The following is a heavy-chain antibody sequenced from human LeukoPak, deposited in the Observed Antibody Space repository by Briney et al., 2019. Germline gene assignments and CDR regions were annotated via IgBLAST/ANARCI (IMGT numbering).Heavy chain of an antibody. J-gene: IGHJ4*02. CDR3: ATSRGLSTTWPYFFDY. V-gene: IGHV3-11*04. D-gene: IGHD6-13*01. Sequence: GGSLRLSRIASGFTFTDYYMSWISQSPEKGVERVSYIDPSGDTIYYADSVKGRFTISMDNAKNSLYLRMNALRAEDTAVYYCATSRGLSTTWPYFFDYWGQGTLVTVSS. CDR1: GFTFTDYY. CDR2: IDPSGDTI.